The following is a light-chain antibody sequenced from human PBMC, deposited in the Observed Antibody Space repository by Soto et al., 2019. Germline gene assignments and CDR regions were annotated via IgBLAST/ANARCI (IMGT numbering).Light chain of an antibody. CDR3: QQYNNWTLYS. CDR1: QSVSNN. Sequence: EIVMTQSPATLSVSPGVRATLSCRASQSVSNNLAWYQQKPGQAPRLLMYDASTRATGIPARFSGTGSGMEFTLTISSLQSEDFAVYYCQQYNNWTLYSFGQGTRLEIK. V-gene: IGKV3-15*01. CDR2: DAS. J-gene: IGKJ2*03.